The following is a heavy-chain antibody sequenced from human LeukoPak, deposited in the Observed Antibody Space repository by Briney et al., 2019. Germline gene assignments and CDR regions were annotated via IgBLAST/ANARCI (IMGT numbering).Heavy chain of an antibody. D-gene: IGHD1-26*01. CDR1: GFTFRNYW. J-gene: IGHJ4*02. Sequence: GGSLRLSCAASGFTFRNYWMSWVRQAPGKGLEGVANIKQDGSEKYYVDSAKGRFTISRDNAKNSLYLHMNSLRAEDTAVYYCARERVGGIPYFDYWGQGTLVTVSS. V-gene: IGHV3-7*01. CDR3: ARERVGGIPYFDY. CDR2: IKQDGSEK.